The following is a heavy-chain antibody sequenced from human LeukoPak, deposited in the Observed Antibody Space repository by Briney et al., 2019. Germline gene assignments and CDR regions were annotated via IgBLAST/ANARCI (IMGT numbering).Heavy chain of an antibody. CDR3: ARDNPTTETKRGNWFDP. J-gene: IGHJ5*02. V-gene: IGHV4-30-2*01. CDR2: IYHSGST. D-gene: IGHD4-11*01. Sequence: SETLSLTCTVSGGSISSGGYYWSWIRQPPGKGLEWIGYIYHSGSTYYNPSLKSRVTISVDRSKNQFSLKLSSVTAADTAVYYCARDNPTTETKRGNWFDPWGQGTLVTVSS. CDR1: GGSISSGGYY.